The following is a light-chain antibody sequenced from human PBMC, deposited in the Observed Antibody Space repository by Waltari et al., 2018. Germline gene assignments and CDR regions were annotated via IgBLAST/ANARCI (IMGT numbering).Light chain of an antibody. CDR3: QQYYATPRT. J-gene: IGKJ1*01. Sequence: IVMTQSPDSLAVWLGETATINSQSSQSVFYSSNNRNYLGWYQHKPGQPPKLLIYWASTRESGVPDRFSGSGSGTDFTLTISSLQAEDVAVYYCQQYYATPRTFGQGTKVEIK. CDR1: QSVFYSSNNRNY. CDR2: WAS. V-gene: IGKV4-1*01.